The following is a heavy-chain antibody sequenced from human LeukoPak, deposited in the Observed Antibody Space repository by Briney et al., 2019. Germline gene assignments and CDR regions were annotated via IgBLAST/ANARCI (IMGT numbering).Heavy chain of an antibody. J-gene: IGHJ4*02. Sequence: PSETLSLTCAVYGGSFSGYYWSWIRQPPGKGLEWIGEINHSGSTNYNPSLKSRVTISVDTSKNQFSLKLSSVTAADTAVYYCATGYSSSWPDYWGQGTLVTVSS. CDR2: INHSGST. D-gene: IGHD6-13*01. V-gene: IGHV4-34*01. CDR3: ATGYSSSWPDY. CDR1: GGSFSGYY.